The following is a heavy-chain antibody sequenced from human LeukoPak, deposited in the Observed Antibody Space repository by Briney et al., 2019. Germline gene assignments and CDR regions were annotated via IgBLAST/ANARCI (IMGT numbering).Heavy chain of an antibody. CDR2: IWYDGSTK. CDR1: GFIFSSHG. Sequence: GSLRLSCAASGFIFSSHGMHWVRQATGKGLEWVAVIWYDGSTKYYADSVKGRFAISRDNSEDMLWLQMNSLRAEDTAVYYCVRWGPNRGADYWGQGTQVIVSS. J-gene: IGHJ4*02. CDR3: VRWGPNRGADY. V-gene: IGHV3-33*01. D-gene: IGHD3-16*01.